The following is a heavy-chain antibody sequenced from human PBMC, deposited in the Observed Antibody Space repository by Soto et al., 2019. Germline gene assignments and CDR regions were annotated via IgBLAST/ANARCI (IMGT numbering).Heavy chain of an antibody. V-gene: IGHV3-23*01. CDR3: AKTALPGYSLRWPYLDS. CDR2: ISGSGGST. D-gene: IGHD6-13*01. CDR1: GFTFSSYA. Sequence: GGSLRLSCAASGFTFSSYAMSWGRQAPGEGLGWVSAISGSGGSTYYADSVKGRFTISRDNSKNTLYLQMNSLRAEDTPVYYCAKTALPGYSLRWPYLDSWAKETLVTV. J-gene: IGHJ4*02.